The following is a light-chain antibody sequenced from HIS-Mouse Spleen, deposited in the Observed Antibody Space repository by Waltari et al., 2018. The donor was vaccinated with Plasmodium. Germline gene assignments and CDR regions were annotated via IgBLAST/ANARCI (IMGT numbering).Light chain of an antibody. CDR1: QRVSSN. CDR3: QQYNNWPFT. V-gene: IGKV3-15*01. CDR2: GAS. Sequence: IVMTQSPATLSVSPGERATLPYRASQRVSSNLAWYQQKPGQPPRLLNYGASTRATGIPARFSGSGSGTEFTLTISSLQSEDFAVYYCQQYNNWPFTFGPGPKVDI. J-gene: IGKJ3*01.